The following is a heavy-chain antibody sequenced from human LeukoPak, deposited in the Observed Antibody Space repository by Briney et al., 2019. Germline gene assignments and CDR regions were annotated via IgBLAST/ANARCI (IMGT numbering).Heavy chain of an antibody. J-gene: IGHJ4*02. CDR2: ISGRDGNT. CDR3: AKRLWPERYNYFDY. D-gene: IGHD5-24*01. V-gene: IGHV3-23*01. CDR1: GFTFSSYP. Sequence: PGGSLRLSCATSGFTFSSYPMSWVRQAPGRGLEWVSGISGRDGNTYYADSVKGRFTISRDNSNNTLYLQMNSLRADDTAVYYCAKRLWPERYNYFDYWGQGTLVTVSS.